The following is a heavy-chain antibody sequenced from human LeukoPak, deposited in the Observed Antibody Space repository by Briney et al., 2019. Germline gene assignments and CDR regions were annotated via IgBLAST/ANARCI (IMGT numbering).Heavy chain of an antibody. CDR2: INWNGGST. D-gene: IGHD1-26*01. V-gene: IGHV3-20*04. J-gene: IGHJ4*02. CDR1: GFTFDDYG. CDR3: AKLRELLPLGGFDY. Sequence: GGSLRLSCAASGFTFDDYGMSWVRQAPGKGLEWVSGINWNGGSTGYADSVKGRFTISRDNAKNSLYLQMNSLRAEDTAVYYCAKLRELLPLGGFDYWGQGTLVTVSS.